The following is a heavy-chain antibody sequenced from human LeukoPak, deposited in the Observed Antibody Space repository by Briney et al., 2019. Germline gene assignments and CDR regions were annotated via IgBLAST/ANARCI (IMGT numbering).Heavy chain of an antibody. D-gene: IGHD1-26*01. CDR2: IKQDGSEK. CDR1: GVTFSSYW. Sequence: GGSLRLSCAASGVTFSSYWMSWGRQAPGKGVEGVANIKQDGSEKYYVDSVKGGFTISRDSAKNSLYLQMNSLRAEDTAVYYCARDGATHAFDYWGQGTLVTVSS. CDR3: ARDGATHAFDY. V-gene: IGHV3-7*01. J-gene: IGHJ4*02.